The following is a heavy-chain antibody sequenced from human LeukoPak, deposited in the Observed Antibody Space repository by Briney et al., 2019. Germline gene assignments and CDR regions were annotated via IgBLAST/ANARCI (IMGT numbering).Heavy chain of an antibody. D-gene: IGHD3-3*01. CDR1: GGTFSSYA. CDR2: INPNSGGT. V-gene: IGHV1-2*02. J-gene: IGHJ6*03. CDR3: ARENLYYDFWSARYYYYYMDV. Sequence: GASVKVSCKASGGTFSSYAISWVRQAPGQGLEWMGWINPNSGGTNYAQKFQGRVTMTRDTSISTAYMELSRLRSDDTAVYYCARENLYYDFWSARYYYYYMDVWGKGTTVTVSS.